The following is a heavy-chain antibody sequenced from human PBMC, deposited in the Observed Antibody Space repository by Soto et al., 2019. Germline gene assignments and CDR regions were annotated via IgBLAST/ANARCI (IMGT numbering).Heavy chain of an antibody. D-gene: IGHD1-1*01. J-gene: IGHJ5*02. CDR3: AKTMGWNWFAP. CDR2: IYWDDDK. Sequence: QITLKESGPTLVKPTQTLTLTCTFSGFSLNTDGVAVGWIRQPPGKALEWLALIYWDDDKRYSPSLKTRLTVTKDTSKNQVVLTMTNMAPVDTATYYGAKTMGWNWFAPWGQGTLVTVSP. V-gene: IGHV2-5*02. CDR1: GFSLNTDGVA.